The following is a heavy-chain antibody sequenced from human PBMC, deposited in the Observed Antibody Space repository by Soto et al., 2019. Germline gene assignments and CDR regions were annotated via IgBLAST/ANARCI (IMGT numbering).Heavy chain of an antibody. CDR1: GGTFSSYT. J-gene: IGHJ3*02. D-gene: IGHD5-12*01. V-gene: IGHV1-69*04. CDR3: ARDPDIVATTDAFDI. Sequence: GASVKVSCKASGGTFSSYTISWVRQAPGQGLEWMGRIIPILGIANYAQKFQGRVTITAAKSTSTAYMELSSLRSEDTAVYYCARDPDIVATTDAFDIWGQGTMVTVSS. CDR2: IIPILGIA.